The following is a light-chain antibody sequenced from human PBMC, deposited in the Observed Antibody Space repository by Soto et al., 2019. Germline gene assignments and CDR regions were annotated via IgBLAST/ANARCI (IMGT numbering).Light chain of an antibody. Sequence: QSVLTQPPSASGSPGQSVTTSCTGTSSDVGGYTYVSWYQQHPGKAPKLVIFEVNKRPSGVPDRFSGSKSGNTASLTVSGLRTEDEADYYCSSYAGSNNFVFGTGTKVTVL. V-gene: IGLV2-8*01. CDR1: SSDVGGYTY. CDR2: EVN. J-gene: IGLJ1*01. CDR3: SSYAGSNNFV.